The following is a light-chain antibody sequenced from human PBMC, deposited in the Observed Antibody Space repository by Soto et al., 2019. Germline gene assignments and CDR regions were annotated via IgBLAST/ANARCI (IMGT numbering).Light chain of an antibody. CDR3: AAWDDTVSGPV. J-gene: IGLJ2*01. Sequence: QPVLTQPPSASGAPGLRVTISCSGSSSNIGGNTVSWYQQVPGAAPKLLIHSDNQRPSGIPGRFSGSRSGATASLAITGLQSEDEGYYYCAAWDDTVSGPVLGGGTKVTVL. V-gene: IGLV1-44*01. CDR1: SSNIGGNT. CDR2: SDN.